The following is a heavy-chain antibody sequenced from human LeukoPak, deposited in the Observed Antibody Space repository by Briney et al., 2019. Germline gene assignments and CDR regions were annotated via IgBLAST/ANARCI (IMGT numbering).Heavy chain of an antibody. J-gene: IGHJ4*02. Sequence: GGSLRLSCVASGFTFSSYGMHWVRQAPGKGLEWVAVILYDGSNKYNADSVKGRFTISRDTSKNTLYLQMSSLRAEDTAVYYCASTGIAVAGTSDYFDYWGQGTLVTVSS. CDR2: ILYDGSNK. D-gene: IGHD6-19*01. CDR1: GFTFSSYG. V-gene: IGHV3-30*03. CDR3: ASTGIAVAGTSDYFDY.